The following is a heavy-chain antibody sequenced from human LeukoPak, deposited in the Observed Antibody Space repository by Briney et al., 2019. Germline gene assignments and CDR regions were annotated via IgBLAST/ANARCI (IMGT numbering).Heavy chain of an antibody. V-gene: IGHV3-66*01. Sequence: AGGSLRLSCAASGFTVSSNYMSWVRQAPGKGLEWVSVIYSCGSTYYADSVKGRFTLSIDNSKNTLYLQMNSLSAEDTAVYYCARAVPQAAQSLQDYYGMDVWGQGTTVTVSS. CDR3: ARAVPQAAQSLQDYYGMDV. J-gene: IGHJ6*02. CDR1: GFTVSSNY. D-gene: IGHD6-6*01. CDR2: IYSCGST.